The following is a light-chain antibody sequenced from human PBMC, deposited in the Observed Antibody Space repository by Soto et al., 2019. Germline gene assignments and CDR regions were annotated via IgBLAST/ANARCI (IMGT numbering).Light chain of an antibody. J-gene: IGKJ5*01. CDR2: DAS. CDR1: QSVSRY. CDR3: QQRSNWPPIT. Sequence: EIVCTQSPATLSLSPGERATLSFRASQSVSRYLAWYQQKPGQAPRLLIYDASNRATGIPARFSGSGSGTDFTLTISSLEPEDFAVYYCQQRSNWPPITFGQGTRLEI. V-gene: IGKV3-11*01.